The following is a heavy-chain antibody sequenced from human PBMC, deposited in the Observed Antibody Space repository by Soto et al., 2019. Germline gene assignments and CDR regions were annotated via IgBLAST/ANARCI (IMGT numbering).Heavy chain of an antibody. CDR2: ISYDGSNK. V-gene: IGHV3-30*18. CDR3: AKDVSVAGTIDY. J-gene: IGHJ4*02. CDR1: GFTFSSYG. Sequence: GESLKISCAASGFTFSSYGMHWVRQAPGKGLEWVAVISYDGSNKYYADSVKGRFTISRDNSKNTLYLQMNSLRAEDTAVYYCAKDVSVAGTIDYWGQGTLVTVSS. D-gene: IGHD6-19*01.